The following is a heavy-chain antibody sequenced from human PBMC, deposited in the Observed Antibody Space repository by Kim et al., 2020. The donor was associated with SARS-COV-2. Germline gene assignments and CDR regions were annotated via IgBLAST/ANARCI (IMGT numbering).Heavy chain of an antibody. CDR2: IIPILGIA. CDR3: ARDLARIVVVPAAQSYYYYGMDV. D-gene: IGHD2-2*01. V-gene: IGHV1-69*04. Sequence: SVKVSCKPSGGTFSSYAISWVRQAPGQGLEWMGRIIPILGIANYAQKFQGRVTITADKSTSTAYMELSSLRSEDTAVYYCARDLARIVVVPAAQSYYYYGMDVWGQGTTVTVSS. CDR1: GGTFSSYA. J-gene: IGHJ6*02.